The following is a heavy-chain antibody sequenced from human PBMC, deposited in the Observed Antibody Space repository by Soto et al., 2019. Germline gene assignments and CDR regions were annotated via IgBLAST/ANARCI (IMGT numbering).Heavy chain of an antibody. V-gene: IGHV3-48*04. CDR1: GFTFSSYS. CDR2: ISSSSSTI. J-gene: IGHJ3*02. Sequence: GGSLRLSCAASGFTFSSYSMNWVRQAPGKGLEWVSYISSSSSTIYYADSVKGRFTISRDNAKNSLYLQMNSLRAEDTAVYYCAKMRSANGNAFDIWGQGTMVTVSS. CDR3: AKMRSANGNAFDI. D-gene: IGHD2-15*01.